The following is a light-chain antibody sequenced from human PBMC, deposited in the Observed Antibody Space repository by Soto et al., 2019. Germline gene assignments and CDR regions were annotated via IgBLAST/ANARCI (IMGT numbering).Light chain of an antibody. V-gene: IGKV3-20*01. Sequence: TLSASPAERDPISRRASQPISSHRYLACYQQKPGQAPRVLIYGASRRATGIPDRFSGSGSGTDFTLTISRLEPEDFAVYYCQQYDSSPLTFGGGNTGDIK. CDR3: QQYDSSPLT. CDR1: QPISSHRY. CDR2: GAS. J-gene: IGKJ4*01.